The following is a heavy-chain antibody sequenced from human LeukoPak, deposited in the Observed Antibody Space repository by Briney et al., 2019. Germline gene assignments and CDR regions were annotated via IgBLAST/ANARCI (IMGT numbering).Heavy chain of an antibody. D-gene: IGHD2/OR15-2a*01. CDR2: IGGGVGSTY. Sequence: GGSLRLSCAASGFTFSSYAMNWVRQAPGKGLEWVSSIGGGVGSTYYYADSVKGRFTISRDNSKNTLYLQMHSLRAEDTAVYYCAKAFTSYWYFDLWGRGTLVTVSS. V-gene: IGHV3-23*01. CDR3: AKAFTSYWYFDL. CDR1: GFTFSSYA. J-gene: IGHJ2*01.